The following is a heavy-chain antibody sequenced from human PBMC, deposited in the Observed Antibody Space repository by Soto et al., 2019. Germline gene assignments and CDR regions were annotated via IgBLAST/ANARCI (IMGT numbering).Heavy chain of an antibody. J-gene: IGHJ3*02. Sequence: EVQLLESGGGLVQPGGSLRLSCVASKFTFSNYAMSWVRQAPGKGLEWVSGISYSGGSTYYADSVKGRFTISRDKSKNTLYLQMNSLRDEDTAVYYCAKVPTGEMATVFQAFDIWGQGTMVTVSS. CDR3: AKVPTGEMATVFQAFDI. CDR1: KFTFSNYA. V-gene: IGHV3-23*01. CDR2: ISYSGGST. D-gene: IGHD4-4*01.